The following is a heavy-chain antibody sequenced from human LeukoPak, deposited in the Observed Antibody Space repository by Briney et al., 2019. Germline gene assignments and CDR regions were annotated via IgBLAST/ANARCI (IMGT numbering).Heavy chain of an antibody. CDR1: GFTFGSYS. J-gene: IGHJ4*02. CDR2: ISSSSSYI. D-gene: IGHD7-27*01. CDR3: AKGAHFNWDEAYYFDY. V-gene: IGHV3-21*01. Sequence: GGSLRLSCAASGFTFGSYSMNWVRQAPGKGLEWVSSISSSSSYIYYADSVKGRFTISRDNAKNSLYLQMNSLRAEDTAVYYCAKGAHFNWDEAYYFDYWGQGTLVTVSS.